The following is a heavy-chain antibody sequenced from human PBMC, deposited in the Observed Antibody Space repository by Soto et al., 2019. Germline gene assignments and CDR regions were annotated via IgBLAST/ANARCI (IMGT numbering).Heavy chain of an antibody. CDR3: ARSGYSYGPNPLLY. Sequence: SETLSLTCTVSGGSINNYYWSWIRQPPGKGLEWIGYIYYSGRTSYNPSLKSRVTISVDTSKNQFSLKLSSVTAADTAVYYCARSGYSYGPNPLLYWGQGTLVTVSS. CDR2: IYYSGRT. V-gene: IGHV4-59*12. J-gene: IGHJ4*02. D-gene: IGHD5-18*01. CDR1: GGSINNYY.